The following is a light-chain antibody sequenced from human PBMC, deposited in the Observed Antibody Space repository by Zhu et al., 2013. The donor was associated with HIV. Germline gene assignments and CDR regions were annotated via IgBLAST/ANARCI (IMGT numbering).Light chain of an antibody. J-gene: IGKJ2*03. V-gene: IGKV3D-20*02. Sequence: DIVLTQSPGTLSLSPGERATLSCRASQSVGNNFLAWYQHKPGQAPRLLIYGASSRATGIPDRFSGSGSGTDFTLTISRLEPEDFAVYYCQQRSNWPRYSFGQGTKLEIK. CDR3: QQRSNWPRYS. CDR2: GAS. CDR1: QSVGNNF.